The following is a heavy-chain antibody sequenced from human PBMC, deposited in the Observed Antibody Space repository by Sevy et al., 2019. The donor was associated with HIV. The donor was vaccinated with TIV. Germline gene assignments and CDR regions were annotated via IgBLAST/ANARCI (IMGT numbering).Heavy chain of an antibody. Sequence: GSLRLSCAASGFTFNSHDMTWVRQAPGKGLEWVSVIGGSGDFTSYADSVKGRFTISRDNSKNTLFLQMNGLRAEDTAVYYCARFDVSFYDFWSGSNYYYGLGVWGQGTTVTVSS. V-gene: IGHV3-23*01. CDR1: GFTFNSHD. CDR3: ARFDVSFYDFWSGSNYYYGLGV. CDR2: IGGSGDFT. D-gene: IGHD3-3*01. J-gene: IGHJ6*02.